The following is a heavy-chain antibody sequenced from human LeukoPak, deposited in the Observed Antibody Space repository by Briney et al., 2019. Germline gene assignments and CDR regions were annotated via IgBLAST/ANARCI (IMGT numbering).Heavy chain of an antibody. Sequence: PGGSLRLSCAASGFTFSSYSMNWVRQAPGKGLEWVSYISSSSSTIYYADSVKGRFTISRDNAKNSLYLQMNSLRDEDTAVYYCAREEYSSGWYYFDYWGQGTLVTVSS. V-gene: IGHV3-48*02. CDR3: AREEYSSGWYYFDY. D-gene: IGHD6-19*01. CDR2: ISSSSSTI. CDR1: GFTFSSYS. J-gene: IGHJ4*02.